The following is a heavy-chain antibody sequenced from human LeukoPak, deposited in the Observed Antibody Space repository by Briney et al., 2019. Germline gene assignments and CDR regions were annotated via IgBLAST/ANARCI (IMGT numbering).Heavy chain of an antibody. J-gene: IGHJ4*02. Sequence: SETLSLTGAVSGGSINSSSSYYWGWIRQPPGKGLEWIGSIYYSGSTYHNPSLKSRVTISVDTSKNQFSLKLSSVTAADTAVYYCARLPMAMGVFDYWGQGTLVTVSS. CDR2: IYYSGST. D-gene: IGHD3-10*01. CDR3: ARLPMAMGVFDY. CDR1: GGSINSSSSYY. V-gene: IGHV4-39*01.